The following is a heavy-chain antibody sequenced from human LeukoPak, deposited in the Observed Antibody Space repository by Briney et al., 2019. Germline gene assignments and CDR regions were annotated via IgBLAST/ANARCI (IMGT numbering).Heavy chain of an antibody. Sequence: GGSLRLSCAASGFTFDDYAISWVRQAPGRGLEWVCGINWNGVSTGYADSVKGRFTISRDNAKNSLSLQMNSLRAEDTALYYCARDRLLDWYYYYTDVWGKGTTVTVSS. CDR3: ARDRLLDWYYYYTDV. J-gene: IGHJ6*03. V-gene: IGHV3-20*04. CDR2: INWNGVST. D-gene: IGHD3/OR15-3a*01. CDR1: GFTFDDYA.